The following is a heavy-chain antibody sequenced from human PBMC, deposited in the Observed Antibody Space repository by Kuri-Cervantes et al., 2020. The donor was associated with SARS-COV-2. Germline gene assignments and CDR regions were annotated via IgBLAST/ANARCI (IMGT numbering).Heavy chain of an antibody. J-gene: IGHJ3*02. CDR1: GGSISSGGYY. Sequence: LRLSCTVSGGSISSGGYYWSWIRQPPGKGLEWIGYIYHSGSTYYNPSLKSRVTISVDTSKNQFSLKLSSVTAADTAVYYCARASTTIYGVLIMLFSSNAFAIWGQGTLVTVSS. D-gene: IGHD3-3*01. CDR3: ARASTTIYGVLIMLFSSNAFAI. CDR2: IYHSGST. V-gene: IGHV4-30-2*01.